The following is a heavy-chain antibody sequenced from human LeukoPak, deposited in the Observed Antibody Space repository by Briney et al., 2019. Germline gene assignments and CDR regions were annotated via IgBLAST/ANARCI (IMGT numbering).Heavy chain of an antibody. CDR1: GYTFANDA. Sequence: GGSLRLSCTASGYTFANDAVGWVRQAPGKGLEWVGFIRSKVYAGTAQYAASVKGRFTISRDDYKSIAYLQMNSLKIEDTAVYYCTRGLSRAYYYNGMDVWGQGTTVTVSS. CDR2: IRSKVYAGTA. CDR3: TRGLSRAYYYNGMDV. D-gene: IGHD2-2*01. J-gene: IGHJ6*02. V-gene: IGHV3-49*04.